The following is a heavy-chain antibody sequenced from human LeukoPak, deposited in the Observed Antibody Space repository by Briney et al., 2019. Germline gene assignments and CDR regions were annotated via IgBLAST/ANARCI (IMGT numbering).Heavy chain of an antibody. CDR2: IYYSGSA. V-gene: IGHV4-59*08. CDR1: GGSFSNYY. CDR3: ARHAPGYFDY. Sequence: SETLSLTCAVYGGSFSNYYWSWIRQPPGKGLEWIGYIYYSGSANYNPSLKSRVTISVDTSKNQFSLKVSSVTAADTAVYYCARHAPGYFDYWGQGTLVTVSS. J-gene: IGHJ4*02.